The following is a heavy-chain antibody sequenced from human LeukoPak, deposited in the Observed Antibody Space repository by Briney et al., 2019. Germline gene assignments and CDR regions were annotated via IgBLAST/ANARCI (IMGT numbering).Heavy chain of an antibody. J-gene: IGHJ3*02. CDR2: IYYSGST. V-gene: IGHV4-59*13. Sequence: SETLSLTCTVSGGFISTYYWSWIRQPPGKGLEWLGYIYYSGSTNYNPSLKSRLIISVDMSKNQFSLKLGSVTAADTAVYYCARDQDLGYCSGTSCQGGYAFDIWGQGTLVTVSS. CDR1: GGFISTYY. CDR3: ARDQDLGYCSGTSCQGGYAFDI. D-gene: IGHD2-2*01.